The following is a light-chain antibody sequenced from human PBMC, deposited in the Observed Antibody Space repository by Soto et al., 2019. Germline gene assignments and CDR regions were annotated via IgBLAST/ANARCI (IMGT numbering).Light chain of an antibody. V-gene: IGKV1-5*03. CDR3: QHYNSYSEA. Sequence: DIQMTQSPSTLSGSVGDRVTITCRASQTISSWLAWYQQKPGKAPKLLIYKASTLKSGVPPRFGGSGSGTEFTLTINSLQPDDFATYYCQHYNSYSEAFGQGTKVDIK. J-gene: IGKJ1*01. CDR2: KAS. CDR1: QTISSW.